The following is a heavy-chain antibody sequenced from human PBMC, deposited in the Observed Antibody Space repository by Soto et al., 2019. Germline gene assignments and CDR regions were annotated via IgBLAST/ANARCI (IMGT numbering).Heavy chain of an antibody. V-gene: IGHV1-69*13. CDR1: GGTFSSYA. D-gene: IGHD2-15*01. J-gene: IGHJ3*02. Sequence: ASVKVSCKASGGTFSSYAISWVRQAPGQVLEWMGVIIPIFGTASYAQKFQGRVTITADESTSTAYTELSSLRSEDTAVYYCARWYCSSTSCYWGGYCNGGSCYSRAFDIGGQGTMVTVSS. CDR2: IIPIFGTA. CDR3: ARWYCSSTSCYWGGYCNGGSCYSRAFDI.